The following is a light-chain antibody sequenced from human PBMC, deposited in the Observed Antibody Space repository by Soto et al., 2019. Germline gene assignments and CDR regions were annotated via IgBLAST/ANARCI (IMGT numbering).Light chain of an antibody. J-gene: IGKJ1*01. CDR2: KAS. Sequence: IPLTQSPSTLSASVGDRVTITCRASQSISSWLAWYQQKPGKAPKLLIYKASSLESGVPSRFSGSGSGTEFTLTISSLQPDDFATYYCQQYNSYSRTFGQGTKV. CDR3: QQYNSYSRT. V-gene: IGKV1-5*03. CDR1: QSISSW.